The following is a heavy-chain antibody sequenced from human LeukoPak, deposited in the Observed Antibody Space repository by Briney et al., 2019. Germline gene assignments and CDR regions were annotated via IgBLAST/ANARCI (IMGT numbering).Heavy chain of an antibody. J-gene: IGHJ4*02. CDR3: ARPTYYYGSGSSGVDY. CDR1: GYSFTSYW. Sequence: GESLKISCKGSGYSFTSYWIGWLRQMPGKGLEWMGIIYPGDSDTRYSPSFQGQVTISADKSISTAYLQWSSLKASDTAMFYCARPTYYYGSGSSGVDYWGQGTLVTVSS. D-gene: IGHD3-10*01. CDR2: IYPGDSDT. V-gene: IGHV5-51*01.